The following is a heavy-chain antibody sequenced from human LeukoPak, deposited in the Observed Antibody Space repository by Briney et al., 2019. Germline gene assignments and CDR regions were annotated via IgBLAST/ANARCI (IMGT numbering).Heavy chain of an antibody. Sequence: ESGPTLVNPTQTLTLTCTFSGVSLSTSGMCVSWIRQPPGKALEWLALIDWDDDKYYSTSLKTRLTISKDTSKNQVVLTMTNMDPVDTATYYCARSTTVTTLDDAFDIWGQGTMVTVSS. J-gene: IGHJ3*02. V-gene: IGHV2-70*01. CDR3: ARSTTVTTLDDAFDI. D-gene: IGHD4-17*01. CDR1: GVSLSTSGMC. CDR2: IDWDDDK.